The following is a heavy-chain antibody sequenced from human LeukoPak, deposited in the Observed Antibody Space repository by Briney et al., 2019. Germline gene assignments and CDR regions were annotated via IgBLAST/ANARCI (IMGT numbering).Heavy chain of an antibody. CDR3: ARDFRWLQKSVFDY. J-gene: IGHJ4*02. CDR2: ISAYNGNT. D-gene: IGHD5-24*01. CDR1: GYTFTSYG. Sequence: ASVKVSCKASGYTFTSYGISWVRQAPGQGLEWMGWISAYNGNTNYAQKLQGRVTMTRDTSTSTVYMELSSLRSEDTAVYYCARDFRWLQKSVFDYWGQGTLVTVSS. V-gene: IGHV1-18*01.